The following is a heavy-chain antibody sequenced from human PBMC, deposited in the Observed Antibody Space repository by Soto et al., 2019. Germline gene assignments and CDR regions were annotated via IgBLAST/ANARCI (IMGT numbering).Heavy chain of an antibody. J-gene: IGHJ5*02. Sequence: PGGSLRLSCAASGFTFSSYWMSWVRQAPGKGLEWVANIKQDGSEKYYVDSVKGRFTISRDNAKNSLYLQMNSLRAEDTAVYYCARPTYSSSWYPAWFDPWGQGTLVTVSS. CDR2: IKQDGSEK. V-gene: IGHV3-7*01. CDR3: ARPTYSSSWYPAWFDP. D-gene: IGHD6-13*01. CDR1: GFTFSSYW.